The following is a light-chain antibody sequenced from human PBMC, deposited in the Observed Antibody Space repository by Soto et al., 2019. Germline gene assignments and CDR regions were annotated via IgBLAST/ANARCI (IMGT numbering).Light chain of an antibody. CDR3: QESYSTLSIT. CDR1: ESISRH. J-gene: IGKJ5*01. V-gene: IGKV1-39*01. CDR2: AAS. Sequence: DIQMTQSPSSLSASVGDRVTITCRASESISRHLNWYQQKPGNAPKLLIYAASSLQNGVPSRFSGSGSGTYFTLTISHLQPGYFATYYCQESYSTLSITFGQGTRLETK.